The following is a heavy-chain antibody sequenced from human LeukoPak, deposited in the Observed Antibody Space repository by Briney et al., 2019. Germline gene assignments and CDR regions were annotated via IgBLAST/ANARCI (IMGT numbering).Heavy chain of an antibody. D-gene: IGHD6-13*01. Sequence: SETLSLTCTVSGRFISSCSYNCSWIRQSPGKGLEWIGSIYYSGTSYYNPSLKSRVTIYVYTSKNQFSLQLTTVSADDTAITYCSRQRTSSSWPREFDPWGQGTLVTVSS. CDR3: SRQRTSSSWPREFDP. V-gene: IGHV4-39*01. CDR1: GRFISSCSYN. J-gene: IGHJ5*02. CDR2: IYYSGTS.